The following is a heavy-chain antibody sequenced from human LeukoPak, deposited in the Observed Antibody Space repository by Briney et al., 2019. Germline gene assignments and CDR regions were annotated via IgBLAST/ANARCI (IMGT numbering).Heavy chain of an antibody. J-gene: IGHJ4*02. D-gene: IGHD2-21*01. V-gene: IGHV4-34*01. Sequence: SETLSLTCAVYGGSFSGYYWSWIRQPPGKGLEWIGEINHSGSTNYNPSLKSRVTISVDTSKNQFSLKLSSVTAADTAIYYCARQEGRIVVVIPFDYWGQGTLVTVSS. CDR1: GGSFSGYY. CDR2: INHSGST. CDR3: ARQEGRIVVVIPFDY.